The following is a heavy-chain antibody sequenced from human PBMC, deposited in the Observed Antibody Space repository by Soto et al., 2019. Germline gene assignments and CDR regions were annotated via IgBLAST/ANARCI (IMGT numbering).Heavy chain of an antibody. Sequence: GGSLRLSCAASGFTFSSYDMHWVRQATGKGLEWVSAIGTAGDTYYPGSVKGRFTISRENAKNSLYLQMNSLRAGDTAVYYCARERRVLANPSLYYYYGMDVWGQGTTVTGSS. CDR1: GFTFSSYD. V-gene: IGHV3-13*01. J-gene: IGHJ6*02. CDR3: ARERRVLANPSLYYYYGMDV. CDR2: IGTAGDT. D-gene: IGHD3-3*02.